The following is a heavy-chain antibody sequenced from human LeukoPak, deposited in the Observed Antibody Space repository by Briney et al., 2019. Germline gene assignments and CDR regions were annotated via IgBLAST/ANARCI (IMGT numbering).Heavy chain of an antibody. Sequence: ASVKVSCKASGYTFTSYGISWVRQAPGQGLEWMGWISAYNGNTNYAQKLQVRVTMTTDTSTSTAYMELRSLRSDDTAVYYCARVGDSSGWNTYNWFDPWGQGTLVTVSS. CDR2: ISAYNGNT. CDR1: GYTFTSYG. J-gene: IGHJ5*02. CDR3: ARVGDSSGWNTYNWFDP. V-gene: IGHV1-18*01. D-gene: IGHD6-19*01.